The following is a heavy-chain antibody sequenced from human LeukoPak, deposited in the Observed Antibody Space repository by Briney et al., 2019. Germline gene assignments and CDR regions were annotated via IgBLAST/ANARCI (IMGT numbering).Heavy chain of an antibody. CDR1: GFTFSSDS. CDR2: IRYDGTTK. V-gene: IGHV3-30*02. CDR3: AKANNVAVPDGLGSKYYYYCMDV. Sequence: GGSLRLSCAASGFTFSSDSMNWVRQAPGKGLEWGAFIRYDGTTKYYADSVKGRFTISRDNSNNIIYLHMSSLSAEDTAVYYCAKANNVAVPDGLGSKYYYYCMDVWGKGTTVTISS. J-gene: IGHJ6*03. D-gene: IGHD2-2*01.